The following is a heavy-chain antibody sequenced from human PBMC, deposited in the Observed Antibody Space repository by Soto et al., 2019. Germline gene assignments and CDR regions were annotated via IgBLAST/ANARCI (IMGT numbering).Heavy chain of an antibody. CDR2: TRDKAHSYAT. CDR3: ARVIGAFDI. J-gene: IGHJ3*02. Sequence: GGSLRLSCAASGFIFSDHYMDWVRQAPGKGLEWVGRTRDKAHSYATEYAASVKGRFSISRDNAKNSLYLQMNSLRDEDTAVYYCARVIGAFDIWGQGTMVTVSS. V-gene: IGHV3-72*01. CDR1: GFIFSDHY.